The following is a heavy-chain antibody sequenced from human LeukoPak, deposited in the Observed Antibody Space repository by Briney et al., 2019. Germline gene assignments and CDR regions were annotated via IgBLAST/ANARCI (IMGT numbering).Heavy chain of an antibody. CDR1: GYTFTSYD. V-gene: IGHV1-8*03. J-gene: IGHJ4*02. Sequence: ASVKVSCKASGYTFTSYDTNWVRQAPGQGLEWMGWMNPNSGNTGYAQKFQGRVTITRNTSISTAYMELSSLRSEDTAVYYCARGGILAGTFRIDYWGQGTLVTVSS. CDR2: MNPNSGNT. CDR3: ARGGILAGTFRIDY. D-gene: IGHD6-19*01.